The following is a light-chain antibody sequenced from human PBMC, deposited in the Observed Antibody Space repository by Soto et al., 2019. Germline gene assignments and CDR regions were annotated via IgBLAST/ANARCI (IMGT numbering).Light chain of an antibody. J-gene: IGKJ1*01. CDR3: QQYYSYPV. V-gene: IGKV1-8*01. CDR1: QGISSY. Sequence: AIRMTQSPSSFSASTGDRVTITCRASQGISSYLAWYQQKPGKAPKLLIYAASTLQSGVPSRFSGSGSGTDFTLTISCPQSEDFATYYCQQYYSYPVFGQGTKVDIK. CDR2: AAS.